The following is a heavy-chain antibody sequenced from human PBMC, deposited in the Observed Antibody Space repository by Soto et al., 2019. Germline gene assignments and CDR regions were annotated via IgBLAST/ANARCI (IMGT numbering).Heavy chain of an antibody. J-gene: IGHJ4*02. CDR3: ARRYGPGFDY. V-gene: IGHV4-59*08. CDR2: IYYSGST. D-gene: IGHD4-17*01. CDR1: GGSISGYY. Sequence: PSETLSLTCTVSGGSISGYYWIWLRQPPGKGLEWIGYIYYSGSTNYNPSLKSRVTISVDTSKNQFSLKLSSVTAADTAVYYCARRYGPGFDYWGQGTLVTVSS.